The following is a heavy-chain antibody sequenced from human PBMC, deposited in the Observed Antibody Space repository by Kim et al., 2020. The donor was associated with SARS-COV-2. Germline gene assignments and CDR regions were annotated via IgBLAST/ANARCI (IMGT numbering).Heavy chain of an antibody. V-gene: IGHV4-39*01. CDR3: AILSPDSGSYYGLRVFDY. CDR2: IYYSVST. J-gene: IGHJ4*02. D-gene: IGHD1-26*01. Sequence: SETLSLTCTVSGGSISSSSYYWGWIRQPPGKGLEWIGSIYYSVSTYYNPSLKSRVTIAVDTSKNQFSLKLSSVTAADTAVYYCAILSPDSGSYYGLRVFDYWGQGTLGTVSS. CDR1: GGSISSSSYY.